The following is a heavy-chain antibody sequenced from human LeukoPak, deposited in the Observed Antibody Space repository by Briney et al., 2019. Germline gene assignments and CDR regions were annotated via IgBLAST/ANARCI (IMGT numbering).Heavy chain of an antibody. CDR2: IDDDGAGT. Sequence: GGSLRLSCAASGFPFSGYWMHWVRQAPGKGLVWVSRIDDDGAGTTYADSVKGRFTISRDNAKDTLYLQMNSLRVEDTAVYYCARSASGYDAWGQGTLVTVSS. J-gene: IGHJ5*02. D-gene: IGHD5-12*01. CDR3: ARSASGYDA. V-gene: IGHV3-74*01. CDR1: GFPFSGYW.